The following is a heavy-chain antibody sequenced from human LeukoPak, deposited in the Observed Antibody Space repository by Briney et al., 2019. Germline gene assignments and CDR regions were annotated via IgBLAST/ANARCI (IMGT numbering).Heavy chain of an antibody. J-gene: IGHJ3*02. D-gene: IGHD3-3*01. CDR3: ARHHRYDFWSGYYTGGAFDI. CDR2: IYYSGST. V-gene: IGHV4-61*08. Sequence: PSETLPLTCTVSGGSISSGGYYWSWIRQHPGKGLEWIGYIYYSGSTNYNPSLKSRVTISVDTSKNQFSLKLSSVTAADTAVYYCARHHRYDFWSGYYTGGAFDIWGQGTMVTVSS. CDR1: GGSISSGGYY.